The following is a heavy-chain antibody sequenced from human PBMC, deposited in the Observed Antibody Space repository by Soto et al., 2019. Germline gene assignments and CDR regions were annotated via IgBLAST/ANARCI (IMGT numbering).Heavy chain of an antibody. V-gene: IGHV4-39*01. J-gene: IGHJ4*02. D-gene: IGHD2-2*01. Sequence: QLHLQESGPGLVKPSETLSLTCTVSGGSISSSTYYWGWIRQPPGKGLEWIGSIYYSGSTYYSPSLKSRVTIPVDTSKTQFSLNLSSVTAADTAVYYCARSSTIRPNFDYWGQGTLVTVSS. CDR2: IYYSGST. CDR1: GGSISSSTYY. CDR3: ARSSTIRPNFDY.